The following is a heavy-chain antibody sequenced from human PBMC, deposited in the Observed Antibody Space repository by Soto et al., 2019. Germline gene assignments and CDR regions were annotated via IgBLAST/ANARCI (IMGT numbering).Heavy chain of an antibody. CDR1: GFTFSSYG. CDR2: IWYDGSNK. D-gene: IGHD3-10*01. V-gene: IGHV3-33*01. Sequence: GGSLRLSCAASGFTFSSYGMHWVRQAPGKGLEWVAVIWYDGSNKYYADSVKGRFTISRDNSKNTQYLQMNSLRAEDTAVYYCARDLSSGSYYNVFYGMDVWGQGTTVTVSS. CDR3: ARDLSSGSYYNVFYGMDV. J-gene: IGHJ6*02.